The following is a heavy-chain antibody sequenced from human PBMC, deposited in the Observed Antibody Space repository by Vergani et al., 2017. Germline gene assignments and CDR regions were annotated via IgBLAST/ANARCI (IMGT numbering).Heavy chain of an antibody. Sequence: EVQLLESGGGLVQPGGSLRLSCAASGFTFSSYAMSWVRQAPGKGLEWVSAISGSGGRTYYADSVKGRFTISRDTSKNTVYLQMNSLRAEDTAVYYCARGEGYNTNKVYWGQGTLVTVSS. CDR1: GFTFSSYA. CDR2: ISGSGGRT. J-gene: IGHJ4*02. D-gene: IGHD2-15*01. CDR3: ARGEGYNTNKVY. V-gene: IGHV3-23*01.